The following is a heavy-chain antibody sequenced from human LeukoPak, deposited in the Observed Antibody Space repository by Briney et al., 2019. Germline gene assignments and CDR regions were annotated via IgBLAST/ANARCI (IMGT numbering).Heavy chain of an antibody. D-gene: IGHD2-15*01. CDR3: ARAPLVVVAAISYYYYGMDV. CDR2: IYTSGST. CDR1: GGSISSGSYY. V-gene: IGHV4-61*02. Sequence: SQTLSLTCTVSGGSISSGSYYWSWIRQPAGKGLEWIGRIYTSGSTNYNPSLKSRVTISVDRSKNQFSLKLISVTAADTAVYYCARAPLVVVAAISYYYYGMDVWGQGTTVTVSS. J-gene: IGHJ6*02.